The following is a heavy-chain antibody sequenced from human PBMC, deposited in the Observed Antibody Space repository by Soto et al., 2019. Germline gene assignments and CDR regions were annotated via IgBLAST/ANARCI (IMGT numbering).Heavy chain of an antibody. CDR1: GFTFSSYA. CDR3: AKGPLAVRQVADLDF. V-gene: IGHV3-30*18. J-gene: IGHJ4*02. Sequence: QVQLVESGGGVVQPGRSLRLSCAASGFTFSSYAMHWVRQAPGKGLEWVALISYDGSNKYYGESGKGRFTISRENSKSTVYLQMNSLRAEDTAIYYCAKGPLAVRQVADLDFWGQGTLVTVSS. CDR2: ISYDGSNK. D-gene: IGHD6-19*01.